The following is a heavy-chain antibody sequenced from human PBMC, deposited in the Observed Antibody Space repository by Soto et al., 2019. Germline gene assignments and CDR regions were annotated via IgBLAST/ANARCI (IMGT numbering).Heavy chain of an antibody. CDR3: ARGLFDWLLLGLRDYGMDV. V-gene: IGHV4-39*01. CDR2: IYYSGST. J-gene: IGHJ6*02. CDR1: GGSISSSSYY. D-gene: IGHD3-9*01. Sequence: QLQLQESGPGLVKPSETLSLTCTVSGGSISSSSYYWGWIRQPPGKGLEWIGSIYYSGSTYYNPSLKSRVTISVDTSKNQFSLKLSSVTAADTAVYYCARGLFDWLLLGLRDYGMDVWGQGTTVTVSS.